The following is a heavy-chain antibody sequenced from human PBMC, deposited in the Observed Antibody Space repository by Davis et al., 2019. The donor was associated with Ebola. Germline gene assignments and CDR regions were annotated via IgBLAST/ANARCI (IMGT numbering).Heavy chain of an antibody. Sequence: SETLSLTCTVSGASISSGFFCWTWVRQPAGKGLEWIGHIYSSGSTKYNPSLKSRVSISVDTSKNQFFLNLSSVTAADTAVYYCARRLWGVDNWGQGTLVTVSS. V-gene: IGHV4-61*10. D-gene: IGHD7-27*01. J-gene: IGHJ4*02. CDR1: GASISSGFFC. CDR3: ARRLWGVDN. CDR2: IYSSGST.